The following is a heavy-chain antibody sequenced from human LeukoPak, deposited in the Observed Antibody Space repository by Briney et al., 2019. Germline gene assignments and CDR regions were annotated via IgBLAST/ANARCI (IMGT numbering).Heavy chain of an antibody. CDR2: IYTSGST. J-gene: IGHJ6*03. Sequence: SETLSLTCTVSGGSISSYYWSWIRQPPGEGLEWIGYIYTSGSTNYNPSLKSRVTISVDTSKNQFSLKLSSVTAADTAVYYCARGGDSYMDVWGKGTTVTVSS. CDR3: ARGGDSYMDV. V-gene: IGHV4-4*09. D-gene: IGHD2-21*01. CDR1: GGSISSYY.